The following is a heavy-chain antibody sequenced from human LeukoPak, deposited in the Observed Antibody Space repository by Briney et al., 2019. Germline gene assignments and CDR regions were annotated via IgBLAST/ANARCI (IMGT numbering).Heavy chain of an antibody. CDR3: AGRRYCSSTSCYRDYCYMDV. Sequence: GASVKVSCKASGYTFTGYYMHWVRQAPGQGLEWMGWINPNSGGTNYAQKFQGRVTMTRDTSISTAYMELSRLRSDDTAVYYCAGRRYCSSTSCYRDYCYMDVWGKGTTVTVSS. CDR1: GYTFTGYY. V-gene: IGHV1-2*02. D-gene: IGHD2-2*01. J-gene: IGHJ6*03. CDR2: INPNSGGT.